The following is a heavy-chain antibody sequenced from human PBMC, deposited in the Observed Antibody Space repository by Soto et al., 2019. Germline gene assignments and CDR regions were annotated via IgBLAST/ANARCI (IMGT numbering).Heavy chain of an antibody. CDR1: GFTFTNYG. Sequence: GGSLRLSCAASGFTFTNYGMHWVRQAPGKGLEWVAVVSYHGRDKYYADSVKGRFTISRDDSKNTLYLQLDSLRPADTAVYFCAKAWGGSLCLESWGQGT. V-gene: IGHV3-30*18. J-gene: IGHJ5*01. CDR3: AKAWGGSLCLES. CDR2: VSYHGRDK. D-gene: IGHD1-26*01.